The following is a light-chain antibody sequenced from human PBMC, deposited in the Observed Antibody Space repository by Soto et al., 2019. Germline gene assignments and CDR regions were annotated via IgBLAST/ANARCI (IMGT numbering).Light chain of an antibody. V-gene: IGKV3-20*01. CDR2: GAS. Sequence: ESVLTQAPGTLSISTEERATLSCRASQSVSSNYLAWYQQKPGQAPRLLIYGASSRATGIPDRFSGSGSGTDFTLTISRLAPEDLAVYYCQQYGRSRTFGQGTKVDIK. CDR1: QSVSSNY. J-gene: IGKJ1*01. CDR3: QQYGRSRT.